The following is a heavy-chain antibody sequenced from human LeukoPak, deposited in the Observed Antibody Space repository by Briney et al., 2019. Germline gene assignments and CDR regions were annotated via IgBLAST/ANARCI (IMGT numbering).Heavy chain of an antibody. V-gene: IGHV3-30-3*01. Sequence: GGSLRLSCAASGFTFSTYAMHWVRQAPGKGLEWVTIISYDGNNKYYADSVKGRFTISRDNSKNTLYLQMNSLRAEDTAVYYCARGSTGTPYYYDSSGFGNDAFDIWGQGTMVTVSS. J-gene: IGHJ3*02. CDR1: GFTFSTYA. CDR2: ISYDGNNK. D-gene: IGHD3-22*01. CDR3: ARGSTGTPYYYDSSGFGNDAFDI.